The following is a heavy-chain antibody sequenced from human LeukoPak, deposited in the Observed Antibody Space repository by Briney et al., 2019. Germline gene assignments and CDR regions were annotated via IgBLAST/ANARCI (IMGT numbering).Heavy chain of an antibody. CDR3: ARRIRFGESSKENWFDP. V-gene: IGHV2-5*01. CDR1: GFSLSTSAVG. CDR2: IYWNGDK. Sequence: SGPTLVKPTQTPTLTCTFSGFSLSTSAVGVGWIRQPPGRALEWLALIYWNGDKCYGPSLRSRLTITKDTSKNQVVLTMTNMDPVDTATYYCARRIRFGESSKENWFDPWGQGTLVTVSS. J-gene: IGHJ5*02. D-gene: IGHD3-10*01.